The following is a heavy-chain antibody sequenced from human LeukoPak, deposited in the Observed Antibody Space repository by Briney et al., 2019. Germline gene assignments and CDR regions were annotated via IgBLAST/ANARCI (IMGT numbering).Heavy chain of an antibody. CDR1: GGSFSGYY. V-gene: IGHV4-34*01. D-gene: IGHD2-2*01. J-gene: IGHJ6*03. Sequence: SETLSLTCAVYGGSFSGYYWSWIRQPPGKGLEWIGEINHSGSTNYNPSLKSRVTISIDTSKNQFSLKLSSVTAADTAVYYCARYSPLGVCSSTSCYYDYYYYMDVWGKGTTVTVSS. CDR3: ARYSPLGVCSSTSCYYDYYYYMDV. CDR2: INHSGST.